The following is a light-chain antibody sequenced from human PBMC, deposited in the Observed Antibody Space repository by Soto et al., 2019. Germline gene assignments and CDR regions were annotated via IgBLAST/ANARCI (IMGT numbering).Light chain of an antibody. CDR3: QQRFSWPRT. V-gene: IGKV3-11*01. CDR2: DAS. CDR1: QSIDTS. J-gene: IGKJ1*01. Sequence: EIVLTQSPATLSLSPGERGTLSCRASQSIDTSLAWYQQRPGQAPRLLIYDASNRATGIPARFSGSGSGTDFTLTISSLEPEDFAVYYCQQRFSWPRTFGQGTKVEIK.